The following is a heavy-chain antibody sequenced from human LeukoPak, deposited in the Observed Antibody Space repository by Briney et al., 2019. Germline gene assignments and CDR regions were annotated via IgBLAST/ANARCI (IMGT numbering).Heavy chain of an antibody. V-gene: IGHV3-30*04. D-gene: IGHD3-22*01. Sequence: GGSLRLSCAASGFTFSSYAMHWVRQAPGKGLEWVAVISYDGSNKYYADSVKGRFTISRDNSKNTLYLQMNSLRAEDTAVYYCARVISSSGYYNPEEGFDYWGQGTLVSVSS. CDR2: ISYDGSNK. CDR1: GFTFSSYA. CDR3: ARVISSSGYYNPEEGFDY. J-gene: IGHJ4*02.